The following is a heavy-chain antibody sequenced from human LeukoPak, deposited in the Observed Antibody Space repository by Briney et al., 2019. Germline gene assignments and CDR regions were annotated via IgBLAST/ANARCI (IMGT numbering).Heavy chain of an antibody. D-gene: IGHD3-3*01. CDR3: ARENDFWSGYYTGYMDV. CDR1: GYTLTELS. CDR2: FDPEDGET. V-gene: IGHV1-24*01. J-gene: IGHJ6*03. Sequence: ASVKVSCKVSGYTLTELSMHWVRQAPGKGLEWMGGFDPEDGETIYAQKFQGRVTMTEDTSTDTAYMELSRLRSDDTAVYYCARENDFWSGYYTGYMDVWGKGTTVTVSS.